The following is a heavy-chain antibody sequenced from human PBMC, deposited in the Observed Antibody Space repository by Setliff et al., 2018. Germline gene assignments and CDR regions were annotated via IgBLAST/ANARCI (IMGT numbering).Heavy chain of an antibody. D-gene: IGHD5-18*01. CDR2: TIPSFGST. CDR3: AREGVDTRSSTDYRYYMDV. CDR1: GGTFRSYG. V-gene: IGHV1-69*05. Sequence: AASVKVSCKASGGTFRSYGISWVRQAPGQGLEWMGETIPSFGSTNYAQKFQDRVTIITDESTSTAYMELSSLRTEDTAVYYCAREGVDTRSSTDYRYYMDVWGKGTTVTVSS. J-gene: IGHJ6*03.